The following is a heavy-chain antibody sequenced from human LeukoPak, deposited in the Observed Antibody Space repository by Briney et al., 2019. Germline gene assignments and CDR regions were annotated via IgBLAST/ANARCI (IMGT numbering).Heavy chain of an antibody. CDR3: ATMGVYSSGWPPTPYYYYGMDV. V-gene: IGHV1-24*01. D-gene: IGHD6-19*01. J-gene: IGHJ6*02. CDR2: FDPEDGET. CDR1: GYTLTELS. Sequence: ASVKVSCKVSGYTLTELSMHWVRQAPGKGLEWMGGFDPEDGETIYAQKFQGRVTMTEDTSTDTAYMELSSLRSEDTAVYYCATMGVYSSGWPPTPYYYYGMDVWGQGTTVTVSS.